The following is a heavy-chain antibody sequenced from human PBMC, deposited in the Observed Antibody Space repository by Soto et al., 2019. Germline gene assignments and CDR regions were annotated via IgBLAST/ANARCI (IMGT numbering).Heavy chain of an antibody. CDR1: GYTFTGYY. CDR2: INPNSGGT. Sequence: QVQLVQSGAEVKKPGASVKVSCKASGYTFTGYYMHWVRQAPGQGLEWMGWINPNSGGTNYAQKFQGWVTMTRDTSISTAYMELSRLRTDATAVYYCARGPTPFTSPFDYWGQGTLVTVSS. D-gene: IGHD2-15*01. V-gene: IGHV1-2*04. J-gene: IGHJ4*02. CDR3: ARGPTPFTSPFDY.